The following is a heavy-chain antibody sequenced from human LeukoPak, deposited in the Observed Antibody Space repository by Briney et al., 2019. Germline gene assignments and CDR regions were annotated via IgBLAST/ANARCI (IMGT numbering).Heavy chain of an antibody. J-gene: IGHJ4*02. V-gene: IGHV3-7*01. CDR2: IKPDGSEK. CDR3: ASGNYFDY. CDR1: GFSFSNSW. Sequence: GGSLRLSCAASGFSFSNSWMSWVRQAPGKGLECVANIKPDGSEKYYVDSVKGRFTISRDNAKNSLYLQMNSLRAEDTAVYYCASGNYFDYWGQGTLVTVSS.